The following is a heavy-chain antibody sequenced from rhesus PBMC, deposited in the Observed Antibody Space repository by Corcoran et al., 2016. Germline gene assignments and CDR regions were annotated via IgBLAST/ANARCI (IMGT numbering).Heavy chain of an antibody. CDR3: AREWPRDVVVVSASHGLDS. V-gene: IGHV4S14*01. J-gene: IGHJ6*01. D-gene: IGHD2-39*02. Sequence: QVQLQESGPGLVKPSETLSLTCAVSGYSISSGYYWGWIRQPPGKGLEWIGRICEGGGCHNLPPALKSRVTLSVATSKTQFSLMLSSVTAADTAVYYCAREWPRDVVVVSASHGLDSWGQGVVVTVSS. CDR1: GYSISSGYY. CDR2: ICEGGGCH.